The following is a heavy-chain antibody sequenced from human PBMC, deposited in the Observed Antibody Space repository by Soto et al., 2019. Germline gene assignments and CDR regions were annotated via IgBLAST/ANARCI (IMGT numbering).Heavy chain of an antibody. D-gene: IGHD3-16*01. V-gene: IGHV5-10-1*01. CDR3: ARHEGGLKNWFDP. Sequence: PGESLKISCKGSGYSFTVYLISWVRQMPGKGLEWMGRIDPSDSYTNYSPSFQGHVTISADKSISTAYLQWSSLKASDTAMYYCARHEGGLKNWFDPWGQGTLVTVSS. CDR1: GYSFTVYL. J-gene: IGHJ5*02. CDR2: IDPSDSYT.